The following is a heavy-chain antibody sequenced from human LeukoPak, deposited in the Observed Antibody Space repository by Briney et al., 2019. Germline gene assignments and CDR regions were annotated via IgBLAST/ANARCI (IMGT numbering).Heavy chain of an antibody. CDR3: ASGLGARVLGRQRAIDY. CDR1: GDSISSYSYY. Sequence: SETLSLTCTVSGDSISSYSYYWGWIRQPPGKGLEWIGTIYYSGSTYYNPSLKSRLTISVDTSENQFSLKLSSVAAADTAVYYCASGLGARVLGRQRAIDYWGQGSLVTVSS. J-gene: IGHJ4*02. D-gene: IGHD3-16*01. CDR2: IYYSGST. V-gene: IGHV4-39*01.